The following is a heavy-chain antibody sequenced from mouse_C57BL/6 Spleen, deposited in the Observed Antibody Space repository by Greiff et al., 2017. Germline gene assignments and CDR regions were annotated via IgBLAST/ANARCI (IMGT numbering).Heavy chain of an antibody. CDR2: ILPGSGST. D-gene: IGHD2-12*01. CDR3: SERAICNSYEGFAY. CDR1: GYTFTGYW. V-gene: IGHV1-9*01. J-gene: IGHJ3*01. Sequence: QVQLQQSGAELMKPGASVKLSCKASGYTFTGYWIEWVKQRPGHGLEWIGEILPGSGSTNYNEKFKGMATFTTDTSSNTAYMPLISLTTDDSAIYYCSERAICNSYEGFAYWGQGTLVTVSA.